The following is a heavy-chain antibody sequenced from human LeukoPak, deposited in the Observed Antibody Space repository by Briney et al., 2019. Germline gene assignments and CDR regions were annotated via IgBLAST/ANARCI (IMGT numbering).Heavy chain of an antibody. D-gene: IGHD3-9*01. Sequence: ASVEVSCKASGYTFTGYYMHWVRQAPGQGLEWMGWINPNSGGTNYAQKFQGRVTMTRDTSISTAYMELSRLRSDDTAVYYCARGPRGLRYFDWLSPYYFDYWGQGTLVTVSS. CDR3: ARGPRGLRYFDWLSPYYFDY. CDR1: GYTFTGYY. J-gene: IGHJ4*02. V-gene: IGHV1-2*02. CDR2: INPNSGGT.